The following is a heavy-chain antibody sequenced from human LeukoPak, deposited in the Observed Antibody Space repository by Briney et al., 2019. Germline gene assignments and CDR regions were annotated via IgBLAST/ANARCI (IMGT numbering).Heavy chain of an antibody. V-gene: IGHV3-23*01. Sequence: GGSLRLSCAASGFTFSSYAMSWVRQAPGKGLEWVSAISGSGGSTYYADSVKGRFTISRDNSKNTLYLQMNSLRAEDTAVYYCAKDFRERRDIVVVPAADDYWGQGTLVTVSS. CDR2: ISGSGGST. J-gene: IGHJ4*02. CDR3: AKDFRERRDIVVVPAADDY. D-gene: IGHD2-2*01. CDR1: GFTFSSYA.